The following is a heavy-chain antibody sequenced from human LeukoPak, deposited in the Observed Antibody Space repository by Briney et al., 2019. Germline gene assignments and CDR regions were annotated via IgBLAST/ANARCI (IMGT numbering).Heavy chain of an antibody. CDR1: GFTFSSYE. CDR3: ARETDSTLFDY. Sequence: PGGSLRLSCAASGFTFSSYEMNWVRQAPGKGLEWVSYISSSGSTIYYADSVKGRFTISRDNAKNSLYLQMNSLRTEDTAVYYCARETDSTLFDYWGQGILVTVSS. J-gene: IGHJ4*02. D-gene: IGHD2-2*01. V-gene: IGHV3-48*03. CDR2: ISSSGSTI.